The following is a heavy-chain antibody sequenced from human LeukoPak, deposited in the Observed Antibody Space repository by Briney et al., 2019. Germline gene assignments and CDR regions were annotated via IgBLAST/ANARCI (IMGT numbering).Heavy chain of an antibody. CDR1: GFTFSSYG. J-gene: IGHJ4*02. D-gene: IGHD5-12*01. CDR2: ISYDGSHK. Sequence: PGGSLRLSCAASGFTFSSYGMLWVRQAPGKGLEWVAVISYDGSHKYYGDSVKGRFTISRDNSKNTLYLQVNSLRTEDTAVYYCAKVLSAYDYFDSWGQGTLVTVST. CDR3: AKVLSAYDYFDS. V-gene: IGHV3-30*18.